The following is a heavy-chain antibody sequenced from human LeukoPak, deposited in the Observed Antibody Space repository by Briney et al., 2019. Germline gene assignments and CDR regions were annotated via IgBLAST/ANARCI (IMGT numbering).Heavy chain of an antibody. CDR3: ARVDAALDY. V-gene: IGHV3-7*01. CDR2: MKVDGSDI. J-gene: IGHJ4*02. CDR1: GFTFTNDF. Sequence: PGGSLRLSCAASGFTFTNDFMTWVRQAPGKGLEWVANMKVDGSDIHYVDSVKGRFTISSDNARNSLYLQMNSLRAEDTAIYYCARVDAALDYWGQGTLVTVSS. D-gene: IGHD6-6*01.